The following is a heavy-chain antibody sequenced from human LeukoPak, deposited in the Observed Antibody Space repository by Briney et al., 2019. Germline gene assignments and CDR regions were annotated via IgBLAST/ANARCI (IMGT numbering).Heavy chain of an antibody. J-gene: IGHJ4*02. CDR2: ISGSGGSM. D-gene: IGHD2-21*02. CDR3: AKDFERTGDCYYAFDC. Sequence: TGGSLRLSCAASEFTFSSYAMGWVRQAPGKGLEWVSAISGSGGSMYYADSVKGRFTISRDNSKNTLYLQMNSLRAEDTAVYYCAKDFERTGDCYYAFDCWGQGTLVTVSS. CDR1: EFTFSSYA. V-gene: IGHV3-23*01.